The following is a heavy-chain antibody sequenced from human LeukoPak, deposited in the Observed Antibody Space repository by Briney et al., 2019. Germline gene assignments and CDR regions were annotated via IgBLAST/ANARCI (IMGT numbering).Heavy chain of an antibody. D-gene: IGHD3-10*01. CDR1: GGSISSYY. CDR2: IHTSGST. J-gene: IGHJ3*02. CDR3: ARGRRITMVRGVSRVNPFDI. Sequence: SETLSLTCTVSGGSISSYYWSWIRQPAGKGLEWIGRIHTSGSTNYNPSLKSRVTMSVDTSKNQFSLKLSSVTAADTAVYYCARGRRITMVRGVSRVNPFDIWGQGTMVTVSS. V-gene: IGHV4-4*07.